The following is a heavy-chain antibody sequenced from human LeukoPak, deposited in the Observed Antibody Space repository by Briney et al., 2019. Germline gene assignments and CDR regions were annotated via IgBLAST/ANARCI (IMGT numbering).Heavy chain of an antibody. Sequence: VASVKVSCKASGYTFTSCGISWVRQAPGQGLEWMGWISAYNGNTNYAQKLQGRVTMTTDTSTSTAYMELRSLRSDDTAVYYCARDPSRRGYYDILTGYYPHWGQGTLVTVSS. D-gene: IGHD3-9*01. J-gene: IGHJ4*02. CDR1: GYTFTSCG. CDR2: ISAYNGNT. V-gene: IGHV1-18*04. CDR3: ARDPSRRGYYDILTGYYPH.